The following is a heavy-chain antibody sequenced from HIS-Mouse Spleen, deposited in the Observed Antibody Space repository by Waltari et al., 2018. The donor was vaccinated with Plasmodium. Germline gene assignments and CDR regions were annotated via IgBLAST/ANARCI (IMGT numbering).Heavy chain of an antibody. CDR1: GFTVSSNY. V-gene: IGHV3-53*02. J-gene: IGHJ4*02. D-gene: IGHD6-13*01. CDR2: IHRGGST. CDR3: ARGNSGYSSSWYLFDY. Sequence: EVQLVETGGGLIQPGGSLRLSCAASGFTVSSNYMSWVRQAPGKGMGGGAGIHRGGSTYYADAVKGRFTISRDNSKNTLYRQMNSRRAEDTAVYYCARGNSGYSSSWYLFDYWGQGTLVTVSS.